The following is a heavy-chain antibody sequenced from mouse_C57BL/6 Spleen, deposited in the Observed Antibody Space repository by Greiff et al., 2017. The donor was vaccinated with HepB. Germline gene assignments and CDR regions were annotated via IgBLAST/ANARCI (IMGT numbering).Heavy chain of an antibody. J-gene: IGHJ1*03. CDR2: IDPEDGET. Sequence: EVKLQESGAELVKPGASVKLSCTASGFNIKDYYMHWVKQRTEQGLEWIGRIDPEDGETKYAPKFQGKATITADPSSNTAYLQLSSLTSEDTAVYYCARYYYYGSSYDWYFDVWGTGTTVTVSS. D-gene: IGHD1-1*01. V-gene: IGHV14-2*01. CDR1: GFNIKDYY. CDR3: ARYYYYGSSYDWYFDV.